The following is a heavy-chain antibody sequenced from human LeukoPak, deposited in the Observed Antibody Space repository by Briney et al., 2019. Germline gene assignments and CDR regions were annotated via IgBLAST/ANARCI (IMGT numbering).Heavy chain of an antibody. Sequence: KPSETLSLTCTVSGGSLSSYYWSWVRQPAGKGLEWIGRIYASGNTNYNPSLKSRVTISVDTSKNQFSLKLSSVTAADTAVYYCARLSVVVIPYWYFDLWGRGTLVTVSS. V-gene: IGHV4-4*07. CDR1: GGSLSSYY. CDR3: ARLSVVVIPYWYFDL. J-gene: IGHJ2*01. D-gene: IGHD3-22*01. CDR2: IYASGNT.